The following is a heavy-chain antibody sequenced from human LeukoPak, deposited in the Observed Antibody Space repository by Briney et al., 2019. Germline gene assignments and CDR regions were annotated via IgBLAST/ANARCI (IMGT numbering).Heavy chain of an antibody. Sequence: PGGSLRLSCAASGFTFITYSMHWVRQAPGKGLEWVANIKQDGSEKYYVDSVKGRFTISRDNAKNSLYLQMNSLRAEDTAVYYCAREGYAAYYGMDVWGQGTTVTVSS. CDR3: AREGYAAYYGMDV. CDR2: IKQDGSEK. V-gene: IGHV3-7*01. D-gene: IGHD2-15*01. J-gene: IGHJ6*02. CDR1: GFTFITYS.